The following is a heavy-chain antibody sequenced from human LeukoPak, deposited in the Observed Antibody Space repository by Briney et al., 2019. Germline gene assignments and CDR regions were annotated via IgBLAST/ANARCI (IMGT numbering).Heavy chain of an antibody. CDR3: ARCGGGNPRWFDP. V-gene: IGHV3-20*04. CDR1: GFTFDDYA. D-gene: IGHD4-23*01. CDR2: TNWDGGRT. Sequence: GGSLRLSCAASGFTFDDYAMSWVRQTPGKGLEWVSGTNWDGGRTGYADSVKGRFTISRDNAKNSMYLQMNSLRAEDTAVYYCARCGGGNPRWFDPWGQGTLVTVSS. J-gene: IGHJ5*02.